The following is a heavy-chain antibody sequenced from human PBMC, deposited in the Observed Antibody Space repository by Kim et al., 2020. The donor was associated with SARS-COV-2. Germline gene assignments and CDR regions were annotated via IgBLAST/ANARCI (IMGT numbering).Heavy chain of an antibody. CDR3: ARSRSGLYYFDY. D-gene: IGHD3-10*01. CDR1: GFTFSSYG. Sequence: GGSLRLSCAASGFTFSSYGMHWVRQAPGKGLEWVAVIWYDGSNKYYADSVKGRFTISRDNSKNTLYLQMNSLRAEDTAVYYCARSRSGLYYFDYWGQGTLVTVSS. J-gene: IGHJ4*02. CDR2: IWYDGSNK. V-gene: IGHV3-33*01.